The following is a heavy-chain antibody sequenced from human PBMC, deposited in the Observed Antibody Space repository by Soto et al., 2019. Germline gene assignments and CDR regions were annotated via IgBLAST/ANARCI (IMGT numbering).Heavy chain of an antibody. J-gene: IGHJ5*02. CDR1: LDTFTGYY. Sequence: RXSVNDSCEAPLDTFTGYYINWVRQAPGQGLEWMGVINPHGGSTAYAQKFKGRVTLTRDTSASTFYMEVSSLTSEDTAMYYCARSSGGNFGIIIEGTNWFAHWGQGPLVTVSS. CDR3: ARSSGGNFGIIIEGTNWFAH. CDR2: INPHGGST. V-gene: IGHV1-46*01. D-gene: IGHD1-26*01.